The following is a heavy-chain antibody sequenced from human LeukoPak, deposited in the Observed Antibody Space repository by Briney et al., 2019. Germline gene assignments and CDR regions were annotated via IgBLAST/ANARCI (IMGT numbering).Heavy chain of an antibody. CDR1: RYTLTELS. Sequence: SVKVSCQVSRYTLTELSMHWVRQAPGKGLEWMGGFYPEDGETIYPQKFQGRVTMTEDTSTDTASMQPSSLRSEDTAVYYCASAGNAGGGIVSSGYYSLDYWGQGTLVTVSS. D-gene: IGHD3-22*01. CDR3: ASAGNAGGGIVSSGYYSLDY. J-gene: IGHJ4*02. CDR2: FYPEDGET. V-gene: IGHV1-24*01.